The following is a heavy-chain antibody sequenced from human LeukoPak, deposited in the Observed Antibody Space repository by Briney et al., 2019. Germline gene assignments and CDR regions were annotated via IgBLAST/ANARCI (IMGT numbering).Heavy chain of an antibody. Sequence: GGSLRLSCAASGFTVSSNYLNWVRQAPGKGLEWVAVIWHDGSNKYYAASVKGRFTISRDNSKNTLYLQMNSLRAEDTAVYYCARERVTGTSYYYYYGMDVWGQGTTVTVSS. CDR3: ARERVTGTSYYYYYGMDV. CDR1: GFTVSSNY. V-gene: IGHV3-33*08. D-gene: IGHD6-19*01. CDR2: IWHDGSNK. J-gene: IGHJ6*02.